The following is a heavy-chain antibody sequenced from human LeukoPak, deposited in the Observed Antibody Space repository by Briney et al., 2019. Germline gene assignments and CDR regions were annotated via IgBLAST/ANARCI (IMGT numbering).Heavy chain of an antibody. CDR1: GFTLSRHW. CDR2: IKQDGSAK. CDR3: ARDNGWSADF. J-gene: IGHJ4*02. D-gene: IGHD2-15*01. Sequence: GGSLRLSCAASGFTLSRHWMYWVRQAPGKGLEWVANIKQDGSAKPYVDSVKGRFTISRDNAKNSLFLQMNSLRAEDTAVYYCARDNGWSADFWGQGTLVTVSS. V-gene: IGHV3-7*03.